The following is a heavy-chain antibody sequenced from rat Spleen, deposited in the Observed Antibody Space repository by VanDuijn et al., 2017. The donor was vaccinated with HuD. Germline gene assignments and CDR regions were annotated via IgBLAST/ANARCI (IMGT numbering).Heavy chain of an antibody. CDR1: GYSISNYY. J-gene: IGHJ2*01. V-gene: IGHV3-1*01. CDR3: ARSRYFDY. CDR2: IDKSGST. Sequence: EVQLQESGPGLVKPSQSLSLTCSVTGYSISNYYWGWIRKFPGNKMEWMGYIDKSGSTSYNPSLKSRISITRDTSKNQFFLQLNSVTTEDTATYSCARSRYFDYWGQGVMVTVSS.